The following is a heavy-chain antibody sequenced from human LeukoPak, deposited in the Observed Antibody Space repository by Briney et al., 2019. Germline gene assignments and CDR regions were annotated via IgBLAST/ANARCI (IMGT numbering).Heavy chain of an antibody. CDR2: IIPFFGTA. CDR3: ARARSGTYYNLRSPLDV. V-gene: IGHV1-69*13. Sequence: SVKVSCTASGDTFSNYAVSWVRQAPGQGLEWMGGIIPFFGTANYAQKLQGRVSITADESTSTAYMELSSLRSDDTAVFYCARARSGTYYNLRSPLDVWGQGTTVTVSS. CDR1: GDTFSNYA. J-gene: IGHJ6*02. D-gene: IGHD3-10*01.